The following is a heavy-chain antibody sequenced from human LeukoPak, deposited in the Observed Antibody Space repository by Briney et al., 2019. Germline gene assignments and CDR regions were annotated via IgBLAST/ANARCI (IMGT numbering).Heavy chain of an antibody. D-gene: IGHD6-19*01. CDR1: GGSISSGGYY. Sequence: SETLSLTCTVSGGSISSGGYYWSWIRQHPGKGLEWIGYIYYSGSTNYNPSLKSRVTISVDTSKNQLSLKLSSVTAADTAVYYCARSNSGWSRRSYVFDIWGQGTMVTVSS. CDR2: IYYSGST. CDR3: ARSNSGWSRRSYVFDI. V-gene: IGHV4-31*03. J-gene: IGHJ3*02.